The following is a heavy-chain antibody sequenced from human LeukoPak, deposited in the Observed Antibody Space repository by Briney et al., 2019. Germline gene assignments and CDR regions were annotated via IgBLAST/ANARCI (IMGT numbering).Heavy chain of an antibody. CDR1: GYTFTSYD. Sequence: ASVTVSCKASGYTFTSYDINWVRQATGQGREWMGWMNPNSGNTGYAQKFQGRVTMTRNTSISTAYMELSSLRSEDTAVYYCAVAGATGYYFDYWGQGTLVTVSS. CDR2: MNPNSGNT. V-gene: IGHV1-8*01. D-gene: IGHD1-26*01. CDR3: AVAGATGYYFDY. J-gene: IGHJ4*02.